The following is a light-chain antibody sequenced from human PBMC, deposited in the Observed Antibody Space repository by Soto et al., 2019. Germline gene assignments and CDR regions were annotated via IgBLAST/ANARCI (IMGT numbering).Light chain of an antibody. V-gene: IGLV2-23*01. Sequence: QSVLTQPASMSGSPGQSITFPCTGTSSDVGYYNLVSWYQHHPGKAPKLMIYEDIKRPSGVSSRFSGSKSGNTASLTISGLQTEDEAGYYCCSFTRNSTWVFGGGTKLTVL. CDR2: EDI. CDR3: CSFTRNSTWV. J-gene: IGLJ3*02. CDR1: SSDVGYYNL.